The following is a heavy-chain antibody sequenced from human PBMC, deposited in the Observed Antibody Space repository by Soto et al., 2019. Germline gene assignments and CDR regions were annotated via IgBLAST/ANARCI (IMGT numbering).Heavy chain of an antibody. CDR3: ARLQWNDAVLGYYYYYYMDF. Sequence: GESLKISCKGSGYSFTSYWIGWVRQMPGKGLEWMGIIYPGDSDTRYSPSFQGQVTISADKSISTAYLQWSSLKASDTAMYYCARLQWNDAVLGYYYYYYMDFWGKGTTVTVSS. CDR2: IYPGDSDT. J-gene: IGHJ6*03. V-gene: IGHV5-51*01. D-gene: IGHD1-1*01. CDR1: GYSFTSYW.